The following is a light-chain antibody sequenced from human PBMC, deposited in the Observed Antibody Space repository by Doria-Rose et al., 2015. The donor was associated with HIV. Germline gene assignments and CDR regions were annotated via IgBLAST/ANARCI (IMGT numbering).Light chain of an antibody. CDR2: WAS. CDR1: QSLLCTSKNY. J-gene: IGKJ3*01. V-gene: IGKV4-1*01. Sequence: DIRVTQSPESLGMSLGERATLNCKSNQSLLCTSKNYLAWYQQKPGQPPKLLIYWASTRQSGVPARFSGSGSGTGFTLTISSLEAEDVAVYYCQQYYDTPSFGPGTTVDIK. CDR3: QQYYDTPS.